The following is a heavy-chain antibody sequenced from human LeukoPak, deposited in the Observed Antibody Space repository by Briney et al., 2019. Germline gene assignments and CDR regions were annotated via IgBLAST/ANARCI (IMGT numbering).Heavy chain of an antibody. CDR2: IYYSGST. Sequence: SETLSLTCTVSGGSISSYYWSWIRKPPGKGLEWIGYIYYSGSTNYNPSLKSRVTISVDTSKNQFSPKLSSVTAADTAVYYCARDLGRYGDYPPGNGMDVWGQGTTVTVSS. CDR3: ARDLGRYGDYPPGNGMDV. J-gene: IGHJ6*02. V-gene: IGHV4-59*01. D-gene: IGHD4-17*01. CDR1: GGSISSYY.